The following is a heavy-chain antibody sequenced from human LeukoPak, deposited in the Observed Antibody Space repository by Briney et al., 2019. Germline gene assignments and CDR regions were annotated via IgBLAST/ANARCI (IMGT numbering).Heavy chain of an antibody. Sequence: PGGSLRLSCAASGFTFSNYAMSWVRQAPGKGLEWVSSTSGGGGSTYYSESVKGRFSISRDNPKNTLYLQMNSLRADDTAVYYCAKGPLQWLDYFDYWGQGALVTVSS. V-gene: IGHV3-23*01. D-gene: IGHD6-19*01. CDR2: TSGGGGST. CDR1: GFTFSNYA. CDR3: AKGPLQWLDYFDY. J-gene: IGHJ4*02.